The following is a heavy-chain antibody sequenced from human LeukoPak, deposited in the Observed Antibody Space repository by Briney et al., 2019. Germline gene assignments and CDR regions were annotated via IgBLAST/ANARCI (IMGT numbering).Heavy chain of an antibody. V-gene: IGHV1-8*01. CDR3: ARGNRPYYDILTGHLTRRIWFDP. D-gene: IGHD3-9*01. J-gene: IGHJ5*02. CDR2: MNPNSGNT. CDR1: GYTFTSYD. Sequence: ASVTVSCKASGYTFTSYDINWVRQAPGQGLEWMGWMNPNSGNTVYAQKFQGRVTMTRNTSISTAYMELSSLRSEDTPVYYCARGNRPYYDILTGHLTRRIWFDPWGQGTLVTVSS.